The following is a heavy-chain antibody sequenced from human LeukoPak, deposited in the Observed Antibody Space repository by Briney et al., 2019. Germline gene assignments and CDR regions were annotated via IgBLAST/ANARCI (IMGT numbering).Heavy chain of an antibody. Sequence: SETLSLTCTVSGDSISGYSWSWIRQSPGKGLEWIGYIYYSGSTNYNPSLKSRVTMSVDTSKNHLSLKLSSVTAADTAVYYCARGSDYWGQGTLVTVSS. CDR3: ARGSDY. V-gene: IGHV4-59*01. CDR2: IYYSGST. CDR1: GDSISGYS. J-gene: IGHJ4*02.